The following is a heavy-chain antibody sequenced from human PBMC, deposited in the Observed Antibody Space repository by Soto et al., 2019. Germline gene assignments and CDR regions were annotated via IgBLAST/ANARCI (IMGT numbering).Heavy chain of an antibody. J-gene: IGHJ6*02. CDR2: IYPGDSDT. CDR3: ARSSATPNGWWGYGLDV. CDR1: GYSFTSYW. V-gene: IGHV5-51*01. D-gene: IGHD2-15*01. Sequence: GESLKISCKGSGYSFTSYWIGWVRQMPGKGLEWMGIIYPGDSDTRYSPSFQGQVTIPADKSISTAYLQWSSLRVEDTAVYYCARSSATPNGWWGYGLDVWGQGTTVTVSS.